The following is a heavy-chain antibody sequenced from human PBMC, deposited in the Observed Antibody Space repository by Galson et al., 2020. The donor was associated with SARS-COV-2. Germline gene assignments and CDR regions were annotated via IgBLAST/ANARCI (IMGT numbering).Heavy chain of an antibody. J-gene: IGHJ4*02. CDR3: AKDPGYSYGTYFDY. CDR2: ISRSGDGT. CDR1: GFTFNNYD. D-gene: IGHD5-18*01. Sequence: GESLKISCAASGFTFNNYDISWVRQAPGKGLEWVSSISRSGDGTFYADSVKGRFIISRDNSKNTLSLQMTSLRADDTALYYCAKDPGYSYGTYFDYWGQGTLVTVSS. V-gene: IGHV3-23*01.